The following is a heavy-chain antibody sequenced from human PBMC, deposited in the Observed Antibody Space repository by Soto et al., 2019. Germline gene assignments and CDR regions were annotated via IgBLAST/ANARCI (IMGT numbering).Heavy chain of an antibody. J-gene: IGHJ3*02. Sequence: SETLSLTCTVSGGSISSYYWSWIRQPPGKGLEWIGYIYYSGSTNYNPSLKSRVTISVDTSKNQFSLKLSSVTAADTAVYYCARPIYQQFAAIDIWGLGTMAPVSS. D-gene: IGHD2-2*01. CDR3: ARPIYQQFAAIDI. CDR2: IYYSGST. CDR1: GGSISSYY. V-gene: IGHV4-59*08.